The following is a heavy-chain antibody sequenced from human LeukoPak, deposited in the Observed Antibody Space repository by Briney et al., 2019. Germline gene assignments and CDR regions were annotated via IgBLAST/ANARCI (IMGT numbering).Heavy chain of an antibody. Sequence: PGGSLRLSCAASGFSFSTYAMAWVRQAPGKGLEWVSAISDSGTNTYYADSVRGRFTVSRDNSKNTLYLQMNSLRAEDTAVYYCAVRSGDPDYWGQGTLVTVSS. D-gene: IGHD3-22*01. J-gene: IGHJ4*02. CDR2: ISDSGTNT. CDR1: GFSFSTYA. V-gene: IGHV3-23*01. CDR3: AVRSGDPDY.